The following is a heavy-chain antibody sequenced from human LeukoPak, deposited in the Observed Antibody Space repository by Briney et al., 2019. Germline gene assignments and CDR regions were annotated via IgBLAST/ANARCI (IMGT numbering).Heavy chain of an antibody. CDR1: GFTFSGYG. J-gene: IGHJ4*02. CDR3: AREGTAAAGYFDN. V-gene: IGHV3-30*03. D-gene: IGHD6-13*01. Sequence: GGSLRLSCAASGFTFSGYGMHWVRQAPGKGLEWVALISYDGSNEFYVDSVKGRFTISRDNAKNSVYLQMNSLRAEDTAVYYCAREGTAAAGYFDNWGQGTLVTVSS. CDR2: ISYDGSNE.